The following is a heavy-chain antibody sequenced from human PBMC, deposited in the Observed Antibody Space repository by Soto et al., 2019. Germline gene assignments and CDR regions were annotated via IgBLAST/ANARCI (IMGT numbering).Heavy chain of an antibody. V-gene: IGHV4-31*03. J-gene: IGHJ4*02. D-gene: IGHD2-15*01. CDR2: MHHSGRT. Sequence: SETLSLTCTVSGAYMRNDYDYWSWVRQNPGKDLEWIGHMHHSGRTHYNPSLKSRVAISVDTSKNQFSLYLNSVTAADTAVYYCARWVEVSLDYFDSWGQGTPVTVSS. CDR3: ARWVEVSLDYFDS. CDR1: GAYMRNDYDY.